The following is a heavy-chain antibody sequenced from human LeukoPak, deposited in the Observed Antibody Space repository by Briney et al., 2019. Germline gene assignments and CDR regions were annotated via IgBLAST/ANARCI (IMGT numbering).Heavy chain of an antibody. D-gene: IGHD3-16*02. Sequence: SETLSLTCAVYGGSFSGYYWSWIRQPPGKGLEWIGEINHSGSTNYNPSLKSRVTISVDTSKNQFSLKLSSVTAADTAVYYCAREANNYDYVWGSYRYKASYFDYRGQGTLVTVSS. CDR1: GGSFSGYY. CDR3: AREANNYDYVWGSYRYKASYFDY. CDR2: INHSGST. J-gene: IGHJ4*02. V-gene: IGHV4-34*01.